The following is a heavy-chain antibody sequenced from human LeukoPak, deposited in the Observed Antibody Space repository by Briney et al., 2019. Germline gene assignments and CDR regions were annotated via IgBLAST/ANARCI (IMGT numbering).Heavy chain of an antibody. Sequence: ASVKVSCKASGYTFTGYYMHWVRQAPGQGLEWMGWINPNSGGTNYAQKFQGRVTTTRDTSISTAYMELSRLRSDDTAVYYCARGGLGWLQMNWFDPWGQGTLVTVSS. CDR2: INPNSGGT. D-gene: IGHD5-24*01. J-gene: IGHJ5*02. CDR1: GYTFTGYY. V-gene: IGHV1-2*02. CDR3: ARGGLGWLQMNWFDP.